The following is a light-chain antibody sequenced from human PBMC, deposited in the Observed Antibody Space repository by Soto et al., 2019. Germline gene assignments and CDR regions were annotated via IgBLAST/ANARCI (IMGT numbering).Light chain of an antibody. CDR1: QTINRW. V-gene: IGKV1-5*03. Sequence: IQLTPSLSTLSACVXDRVAITCRASQTINRWLAXXYKKPXXXPKXLIYKASGLESGVPSRLTGSGSGTEFTITISRAHPEDVATYYCQNWSFGQGTKVDI. CDR2: KAS. J-gene: IGKJ1*01. CDR3: QNWS.